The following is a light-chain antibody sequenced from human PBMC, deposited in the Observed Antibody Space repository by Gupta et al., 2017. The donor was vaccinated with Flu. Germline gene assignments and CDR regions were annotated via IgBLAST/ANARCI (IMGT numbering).Light chain of an antibody. CDR3: RQALQTPYT. J-gene: IGKJ2*01. CDR2: LGS. V-gene: IGKV2-28*01. Sequence: DIVMTQSPLSLPVTPGEPASISCRSSQSLLHSNGYNYLDWYLQKPGQSPQLLIYLGSNRASGVPDRFSGSGSGTDFTLKISRVEADNVGVYYCRQALQTPYTFGQGTKLEIK. CDR1: QSLLHSNGYNY.